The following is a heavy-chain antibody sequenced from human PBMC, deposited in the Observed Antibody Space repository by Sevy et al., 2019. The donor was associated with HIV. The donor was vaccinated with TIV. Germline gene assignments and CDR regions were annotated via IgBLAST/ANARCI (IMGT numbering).Heavy chain of an antibody. Sequence: SETLSLTCTVAGGSISSGDYYWSWIRQPPGKGLEWIGYIYYSGSTSYNPSLKSRVTISVDTSKNQFSLKPNSVTAADTAVYYCARGVGSGYYYDFDYWGQGTLVTVSS. V-gene: IGHV4-30-4*01. D-gene: IGHD3-22*01. J-gene: IGHJ4*02. CDR1: GGSISSGDYY. CDR3: ARGVGSGYYYDFDY. CDR2: IYYSGST.